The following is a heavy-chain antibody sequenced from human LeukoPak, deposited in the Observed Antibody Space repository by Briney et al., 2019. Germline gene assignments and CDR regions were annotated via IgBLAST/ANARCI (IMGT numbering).Heavy chain of an antibody. Sequence: SETLSLTCAVYGGSFSGYYWSWIRQPPGKGLEWIGEINHSGSTNYNPSLKSRVTISVDTSKNQFSLKLSSVTAADTAVYYCAGERRGYCSGGSCSLGFDPWGQGTLVTVSS. D-gene: IGHD2-15*01. CDR3: AGERRGYCSGGSCSLGFDP. J-gene: IGHJ5*02. CDR1: GGSFSGYY. V-gene: IGHV4-34*01. CDR2: INHSGST.